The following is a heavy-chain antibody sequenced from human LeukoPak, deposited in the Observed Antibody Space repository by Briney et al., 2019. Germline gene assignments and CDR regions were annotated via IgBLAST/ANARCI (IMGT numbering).Heavy chain of an antibody. Sequence: GGSLRLSCAASGFTFSSYAMHWVRQAPGKGLEYVSAISSNGGSTYYANSVRGRFTISRDNSKNTLYLQMGSLRAEDMAVYYCARVGDYYDSSGALDYWGQGTLVTVSS. CDR1: GFTFSSYA. CDR2: ISSNGGST. V-gene: IGHV3-64*01. D-gene: IGHD3-22*01. CDR3: ARVGDYYDSSGALDY. J-gene: IGHJ4*02.